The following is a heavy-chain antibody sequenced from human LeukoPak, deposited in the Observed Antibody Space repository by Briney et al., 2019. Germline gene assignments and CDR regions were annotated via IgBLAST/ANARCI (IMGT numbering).Heavy chain of an antibody. CDR2: IYYNGRTYHNSGNT. D-gene: IGHD2-21*02. CDR3: AIHSVVVSAHFDY. V-gene: IGHV4-39*01. J-gene: IGHJ4*02. CDR1: GDSIISRTFF. Sequence: SQTLSLTCTVSGDSIISRTFFWGWVRQSPGKGLEWIGSIYYNGRTYHNSGNTYYNPSLKSRLTISVETSKSQFALRLSSVTAADTAIYYCAIHSVVVSAHFDYWGQGTPVTVSS.